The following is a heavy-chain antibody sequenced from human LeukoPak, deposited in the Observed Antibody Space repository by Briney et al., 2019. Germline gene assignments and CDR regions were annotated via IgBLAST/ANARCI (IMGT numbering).Heavy chain of an antibody. J-gene: IGHJ4*02. D-gene: IGHD2-15*01. Sequence: PGGSLRLSCAAPGFTFSSYAMSWVRQVPGKGLEWVSAISGSGGSTYDADSVKGRFTISRDNSKNTLYLQMNSLRVEDTAVYNCARQLGHCSGGSCYFDFWGQGTLVTVSS. CDR3: ARQLGHCSGGSCYFDF. CDR2: ISGSGGST. CDR1: GFTFSSYA. V-gene: IGHV3-23*01.